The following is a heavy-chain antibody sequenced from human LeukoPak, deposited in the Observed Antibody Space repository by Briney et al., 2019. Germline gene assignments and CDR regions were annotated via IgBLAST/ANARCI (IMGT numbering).Heavy chain of an antibody. Sequence: GGSLRLSCAPSGFTFSRYWMTWVRQTPGKGLEWVASIKDDGRQKYYVDSVKGRFTVSRDNAKSSAYLQMDSLRVEDTALYYCARDASRGFDTWGRGTLVTVSS. CDR2: IKDDGRQK. CDR1: GFTFSRYW. D-gene: IGHD5-24*01. J-gene: IGHJ4*02. V-gene: IGHV3-7*01. CDR3: ARDASRGFDT.